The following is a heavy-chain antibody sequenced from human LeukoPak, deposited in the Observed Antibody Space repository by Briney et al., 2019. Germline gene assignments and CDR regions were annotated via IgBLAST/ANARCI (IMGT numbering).Heavy chain of an antibody. CDR1: GYSISSGYF. CDR2: INHSGST. J-gene: IGHJ4*02. CDR3: ARRNGYSSSWYIGY. V-gene: IGHV4-38-2*02. Sequence: TSETLSLTCTVSGYSISSGYFWGWIRQPPGKGLEWIGEINHSGSTNYNPSLKSRVTISVDTSKNQFSLKLSSVTAADTAVYYCARRNGYSSSWYIGYWGQGTLVTVSS. D-gene: IGHD6-13*01.